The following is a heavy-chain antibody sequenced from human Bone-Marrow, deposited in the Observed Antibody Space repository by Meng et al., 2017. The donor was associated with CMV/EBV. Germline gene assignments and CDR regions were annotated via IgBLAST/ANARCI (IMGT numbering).Heavy chain of an antibody. V-gene: IGHV3-66*02. J-gene: IGHJ6*02. Sequence: GGSLRLSCAASGFTVSSNYMSWVRQAPGKGLEWVSVIYSGGSTYYADSVKGRFTISRDNSKNTLYLQMNSLRAEDTAVYYCARDRLYGYGSGSILRYGMAVWGPGTTVTGSS. CDR1: GFTVSSNY. CDR2: IYSGGST. D-gene: IGHD3-10*01. CDR3: ARDRLYGYGSGSILRYGMAV.